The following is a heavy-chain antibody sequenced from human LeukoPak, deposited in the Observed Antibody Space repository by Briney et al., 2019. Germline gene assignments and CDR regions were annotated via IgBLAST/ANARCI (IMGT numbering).Heavy chain of an antibody. CDR1: GFTLVDYG. Sequence: GGSLRLSCTASGFTLVDYGVGWVRQAPGRGLQWVGFIRGKAYGGTTEYAAPVKGRFSISRDDSNTIAYLHMNSLKTEDTAVYYCVRDKDWSYDYWGQGTLVTVSS. V-gene: IGHV3-49*04. CDR2: IRGKAYGGTT. D-gene: IGHD3-9*01. CDR3: VRDKDWSYDY. J-gene: IGHJ4*02.